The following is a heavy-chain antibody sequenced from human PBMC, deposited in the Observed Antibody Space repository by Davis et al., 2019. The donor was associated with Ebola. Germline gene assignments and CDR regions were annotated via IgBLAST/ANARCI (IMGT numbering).Heavy chain of an antibody. J-gene: IGHJ4*02. CDR2: ISSDGDKR. CDR3: AKGIEGCGPECYILGY. CDR1: GFTLSSYG. V-gene: IGHV3-30*18. D-gene: IGHD1-26*01. Sequence: PGGSLRLSCAASGFTLSSYGIHWVRQAPGKGLEWVALISSDGDKRRFANSVQGRFSISRDNSTNTLYLQMDSLRTEDTAVYYCAKGIEGCGPECYILGYWGQGTVVTVSS.